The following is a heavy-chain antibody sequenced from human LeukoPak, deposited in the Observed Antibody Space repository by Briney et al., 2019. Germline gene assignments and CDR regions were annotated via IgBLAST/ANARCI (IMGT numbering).Heavy chain of an antibody. Sequence: SVKVSCKASGGTFSSYAISWVRQAPGQGLEWMGRIIPILGIANYAQKFQGRVTITADKSTSTAYMELSRLRSDDTAVYYCARTYYDILTGYYSPPVYWGQGTLVTVSS. D-gene: IGHD3-9*01. CDR3: ARTYYDILTGYYSPPVY. V-gene: IGHV1-69*04. CDR1: GGTFSSYA. J-gene: IGHJ4*02. CDR2: IIPILGIA.